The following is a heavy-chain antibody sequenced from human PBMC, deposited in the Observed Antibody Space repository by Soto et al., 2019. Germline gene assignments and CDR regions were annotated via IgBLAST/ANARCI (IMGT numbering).Heavy chain of an antibody. CDR3: AKEYGSTWIDH. Sequence: GGSPELSCAASGFTFSTYGMHWVRQAPGKGLEWVAAMSYDGTKQYYVDSVKGRFTISRDNSRNTLFLQLNSLRDEDTAVYYCAKEYGSTWIDHWVQGT. CDR1: GFTFSTYG. V-gene: IGHV3-30*18. D-gene: IGHD6-13*01. J-gene: IGHJ4*02. CDR2: MSYDGTKQ.